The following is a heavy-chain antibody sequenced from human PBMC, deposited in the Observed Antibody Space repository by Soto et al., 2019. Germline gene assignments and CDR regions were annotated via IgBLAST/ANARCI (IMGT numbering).Heavy chain of an antibody. Sequence: QVQLVQSGAEEKKPGASVKVSCKASGYTFTNYAMHWVRQAPGQRLEWMGRINADNGNTKYSQKFPGRVTITSDTSASTAYMELSSLRSEDTAVYYCARVSGYYFLDYWGQGTLVTVSS. CDR2: INADNGNT. CDR3: ARVSGYYFLDY. V-gene: IGHV1-3*05. D-gene: IGHD5-12*01. J-gene: IGHJ4*02. CDR1: GYTFTNYA.